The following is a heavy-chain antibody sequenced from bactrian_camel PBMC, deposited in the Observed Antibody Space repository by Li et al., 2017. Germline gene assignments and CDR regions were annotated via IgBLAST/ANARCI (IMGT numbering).Heavy chain of an antibody. CDR3: AADRGSRLGTPRLPNCRVWYTGGHQY. CDR1: GDAYGTNC. V-gene: IGHV3S55*01. Sequence: HVQLVESGGGSVQAGGSLTLSCAASGDAYGTNCMGYFRQAPGKGREAVAAIIRGRTFVADSVKGRFSITRDHTKRTIYLRMTDLKPEDTAMYYCAADRGSRLGTPRLPNCRVWYTGGHQYWGQGTQVTVS. J-gene: IGHJ4*01. D-gene: IGHD1*01. CDR2: IIRGRT.